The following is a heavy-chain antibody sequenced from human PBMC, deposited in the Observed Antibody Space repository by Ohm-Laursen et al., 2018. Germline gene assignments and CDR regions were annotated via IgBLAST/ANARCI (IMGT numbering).Heavy chain of an antibody. CDR2: IYYSGST. D-gene: IGHD5-18*01. Sequence: SDTLSLTCTVSGGSISSYYWSWIRQPPGKGLEWIGYIYYSGSTNYNPSLKSRVTISVDTSKNQFSLKLSSVTAADTAVYYCARVQTDTAMVMSYFDYWGQRTLVTVSS. CDR3: ARVQTDTAMVMSYFDY. V-gene: IGHV4-59*01. CDR1: GGSISSYY. J-gene: IGHJ4*02.